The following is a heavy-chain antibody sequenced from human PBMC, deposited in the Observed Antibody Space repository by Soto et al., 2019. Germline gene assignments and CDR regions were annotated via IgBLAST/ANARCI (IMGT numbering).Heavy chain of an antibody. V-gene: IGHV4-34*01. CDR1: GGSFSGYY. CDR2: INHSGST. Sequence: QVQLQQWGAGLLKPSETLSLTCAVYGGSFSGYYWSWIRQPPGKGLEWIGEINHSGSTNYNPYLKSRVTISVDTSNNQFSLKLSSVTAADTAVYYCARGRMVRGVVYYYYMDVWGKGTTVTVSS. CDR3: ARGRMVRGVVYYYYMDV. D-gene: IGHD3-10*01. J-gene: IGHJ6*03.